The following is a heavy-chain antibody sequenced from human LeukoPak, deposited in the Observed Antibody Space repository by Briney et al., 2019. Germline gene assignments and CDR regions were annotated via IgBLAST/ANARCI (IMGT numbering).Heavy chain of an antibody. V-gene: IGHV3-21*01. CDR1: GFTSSSYS. CDR3: AREDVVVAAMLYYYYGMDV. Sequence: GGSLRLSCAASGFTSSSYSMNWVRQAPGKGLEWVSSISSSSSYIYYADSVKGRFTISRDNAKNSLYLQMNSLRAEDTAVYYCAREDVVVAAMLYYYYGMDVWGQGTTVTVSS. CDR2: ISSSSSYI. J-gene: IGHJ6*02. D-gene: IGHD2-15*01.